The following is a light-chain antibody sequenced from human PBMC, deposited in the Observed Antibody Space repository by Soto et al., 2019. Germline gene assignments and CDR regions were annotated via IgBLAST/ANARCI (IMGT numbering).Light chain of an antibody. Sequence: QSALTHPASVSGSPGQSITISCTGTGSDVGGYDYVSWYQHHPGKAPKVMIYEVTNRPSGVSNRFSGSKSGNTASLTISGLLAEDEADYYCSSYTSSSTNVFGTGTKVTVL. CDR1: GSDVGGYDY. J-gene: IGLJ1*01. V-gene: IGLV2-14*01. CDR2: EVT. CDR3: SSYTSSSTNV.